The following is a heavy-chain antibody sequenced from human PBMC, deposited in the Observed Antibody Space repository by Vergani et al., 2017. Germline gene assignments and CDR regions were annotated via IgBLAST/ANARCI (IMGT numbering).Heavy chain of an antibody. CDR2: IRYDGSNK. CDR3: AKGHYYDSSGSYFQH. Sequence: VQLVESGGGLVKPGGSLRLSCAASGFTFSSYGMHWVRQAPGKGLEWVAFIRYDGSNKYYADSVKGRFTISRDNSKNTLYLQMNSLRAEDTAVYYCAKGHYYDSSGSYFQHWGQGTLVTVSS. J-gene: IGHJ1*01. D-gene: IGHD3-22*01. V-gene: IGHV3-30*02. CDR1: GFTFSSYG.